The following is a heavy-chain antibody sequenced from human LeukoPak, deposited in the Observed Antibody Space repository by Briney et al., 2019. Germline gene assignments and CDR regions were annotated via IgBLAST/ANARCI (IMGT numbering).Heavy chain of an antibody. V-gene: IGHV2-5*02. CDR3: AHRSSLGVAGTFAY. J-gene: IGHJ4*02. D-gene: IGHD6-19*01. CDR2: IYWDDDK. CDR1: GFSLSTSGVS. Sequence: SGPTLVNPTQTLTLTCTFSGFSLSTSGVSVGWIRQPPGKALEWLALIYWDDDKRYSPSLKSRLTITKDTSKNQVVLTMTNMHPVDTATYYCAHRSSLGVAGTFAYWGQGTLVTVSS.